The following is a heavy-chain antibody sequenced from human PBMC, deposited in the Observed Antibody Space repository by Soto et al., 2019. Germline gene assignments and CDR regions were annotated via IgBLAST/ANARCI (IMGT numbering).Heavy chain of an antibody. D-gene: IGHD3-10*01. Sequence: NPGGVLRLSCAASGFTFSSYSMNWVRQAPGKGLEWVSSISSSSSYIYYADSVKGRFTISRDNAKNPLYLQMNSLRAEDTAVYYCARDWGFGELFSYMDVWGKGTTVTVSS. CDR2: ISSSSSYI. V-gene: IGHV3-21*01. J-gene: IGHJ6*03. CDR3: ARDWGFGELFSYMDV. CDR1: GFTFSSYS.